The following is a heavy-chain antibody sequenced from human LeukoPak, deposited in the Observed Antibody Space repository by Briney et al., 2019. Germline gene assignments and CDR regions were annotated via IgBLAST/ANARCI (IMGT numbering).Heavy chain of an antibody. D-gene: IGHD2-21*02. V-gene: IGHV1-8*01. CDR2: MSPNSGDT. J-gene: IGHJ6*02. CDR3: ARRGVTTQYSFYAMAV. CDR1: GYTFTSYD. Sequence: ASVKVSCKASGYTFTSYDFNWVRQATGQRPEWMGWMSPNSGDTGYAQKFQDRVTMTRNTSISTAYMELSSLRSDDTAVYYCARRGVTTQYSFYAMAVWGQGTTVTVSS.